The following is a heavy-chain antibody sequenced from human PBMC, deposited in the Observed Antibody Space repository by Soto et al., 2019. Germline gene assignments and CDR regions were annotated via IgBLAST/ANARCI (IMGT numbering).Heavy chain of an antibody. Sequence: ASVKVSCKASGYTFTSSAIHWVRQAPGQGLEWMGWIDGGNGGTKYSQKFQGRVTITRDTSASTAYMELSSLRSEDTAAYFCARIRSRSSWYSFDSWGQGTLVTVSS. J-gene: IGHJ4*02. D-gene: IGHD6-13*01. V-gene: IGHV1-3*01. CDR1: GYTFTSSA. CDR3: ARIRSRSSWYSFDS. CDR2: IDGGNGGT.